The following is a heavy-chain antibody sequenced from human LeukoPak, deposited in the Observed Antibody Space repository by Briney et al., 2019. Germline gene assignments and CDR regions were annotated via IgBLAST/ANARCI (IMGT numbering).Heavy chain of an antibody. CDR2: INPSGGST. V-gene: IGHV1-46*01. Sequence: GASVKVSCKASGYTFTSYYMHWVRQAPGQGLEWMGIINPSGGSTSYAQKFQGRVTMTRDTSTSTVYMELSSLRSEDTAVYYCARDLLRGLAVAGDGDYWGQGTLVTVSS. CDR1: GYTFTSYY. D-gene: IGHD6-19*01. J-gene: IGHJ4*02. CDR3: ARDLLRGLAVAGDGDY.